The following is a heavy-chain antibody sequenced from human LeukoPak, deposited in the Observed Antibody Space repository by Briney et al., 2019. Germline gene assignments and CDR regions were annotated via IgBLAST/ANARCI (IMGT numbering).Heavy chain of an antibody. Sequence: SGGSLRLSCTASGFTFGDYAMSWVRQAPGKGLEWVGFIRSKAYGGTTEYAASVKGRFTISRDDSKSIAYLQMKSLKTEDTAVYYCTRDLYYDSSGYYYRGWFDPWGQGTLVTVSS. V-gene: IGHV3-49*04. J-gene: IGHJ5*02. D-gene: IGHD3-22*01. CDR1: GFTFGDYA. CDR2: IRSKAYGGTT. CDR3: TRDLYYDSSGYYYRGWFDP.